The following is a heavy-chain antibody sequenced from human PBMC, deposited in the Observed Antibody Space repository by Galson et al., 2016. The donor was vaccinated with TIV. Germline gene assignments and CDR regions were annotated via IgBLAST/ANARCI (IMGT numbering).Heavy chain of an antibody. CDR2: IKSKTAGGTT. D-gene: IGHD4-17*01. CDR3: TTDPYGVDV. V-gene: IGHV3-15*01. J-gene: IGHJ3*01. CDR1: GFTFNDAW. Sequence: SLRLSCAASGFTFNDAWMTWIRQGPGKGLEWVGRIKSKTAGGTTDYAAAVEGRFTISRDDSENTVYLQMNSLKGDDSGVYYCTTDPYGVDVWGHGTMVAVS.